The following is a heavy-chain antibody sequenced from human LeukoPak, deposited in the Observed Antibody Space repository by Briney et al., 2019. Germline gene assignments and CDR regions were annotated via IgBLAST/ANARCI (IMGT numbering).Heavy chain of an antibody. CDR3: ARSDTVTTDYYYCYYMDV. CDR2: ISYDGGKK. D-gene: IGHD4-11*01. V-gene: IGHV3-30*03. Sequence: GGSLRLSCAASGFTFTNYGMHWVRQAPGKGLEWVAVISYDGGKKYYAESVKGRFTISRDNSKKTVSLQMNSLRAGDTAVYYCARSDTVTTDYYYCYYMDVWGKGTTVTVSS. J-gene: IGHJ6*03. CDR1: GFTFTNYG.